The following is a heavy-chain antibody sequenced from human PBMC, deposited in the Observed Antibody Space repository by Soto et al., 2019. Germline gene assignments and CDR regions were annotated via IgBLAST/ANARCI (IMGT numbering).Heavy chain of an antibody. D-gene: IGHD4-17*01. Sequence: QVQLQESGPGLVKPSETLSLTCTVSGGSISSYYWSWIRQPPGKGLEWIGYIYYSGSTNYNPSLKSGVAITXDTSKNQFSLKLSSVTAADTAVYYCARRYGASFDYWGQGTLVTVSS. CDR1: GGSISSYY. J-gene: IGHJ4*02. CDR3: ARRYGASFDY. CDR2: IYYSGST. V-gene: IGHV4-59*01.